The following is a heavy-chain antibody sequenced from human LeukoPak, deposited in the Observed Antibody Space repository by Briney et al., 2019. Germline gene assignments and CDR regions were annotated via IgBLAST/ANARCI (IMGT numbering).Heavy chain of an antibody. V-gene: IGHV4-31*03. D-gene: IGHD3-9*01. J-gene: IGHJ4*02. Sequence: SQTLSLTCSVSGGSISSGGYYWSWIRQHPGKGLEWLGYLYDSGSTYYNPSLKSRVTISVDTSKNQFSLKLSSVTAADTAVYYCARQNPRGYDILTGYYWGSYYFDYWGQGTLVTVSS. CDR3: ARQNPRGYDILTGYYWGSYYFDY. CDR2: LYDSGST. CDR1: GGSISSGGYY.